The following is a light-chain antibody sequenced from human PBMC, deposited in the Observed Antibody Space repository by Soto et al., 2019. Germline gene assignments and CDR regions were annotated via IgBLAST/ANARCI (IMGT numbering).Light chain of an antibody. CDR2: GAS. J-gene: IGKJ5*01. Sequence: TQAPATLSLYHGETATLSGRASQSVITNLAWYQQKPGQAPRLLIYGASTRATGVPARFSGSGSGTEFTLTLSSLQTDDFATYSCHQYNSFPVTFGQGTRLEI. CDR3: HQYNSFPVT. V-gene: IGKV3-15*01. CDR1: QSVITN.